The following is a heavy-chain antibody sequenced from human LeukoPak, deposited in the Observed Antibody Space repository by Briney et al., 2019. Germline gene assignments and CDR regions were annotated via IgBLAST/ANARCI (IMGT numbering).Heavy chain of an antibody. CDR2: IIPIPGIA. V-gene: IGHV1-69*04. J-gene: IGHJ3*02. CDR1: GGTFSSYA. Sequence: GASVKVSCKASGGTFSSYAISWVRQAPGQGLEWMGRIIPIPGIANYAQKLQGRVTITADKSTSTAYMELSSLRSEDTAVYYCEYGSGAFDIWGQGTMVTVSS. CDR3: EYGSGAFDI. D-gene: IGHD4-17*01.